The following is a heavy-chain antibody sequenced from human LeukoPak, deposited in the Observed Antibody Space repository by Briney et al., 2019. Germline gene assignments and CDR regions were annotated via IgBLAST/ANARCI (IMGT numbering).Heavy chain of an antibody. CDR3: ACRDLTSTWSYP. Sequence: GESLKIFSKGIGYSFSSYWIGWGRQIARKGLGWGGVIFPGHSRTRYNPSFQGQVTISVDKSISTAYLQWVSLKASDTAMYYCACRDLTSTWSYPWGQGTLVTVSS. J-gene: IGHJ5*02. CDR2: IFPGHSRT. D-gene: IGHD2-2*01. V-gene: IGHV5-51*01. CDR1: GYSFSSYW.